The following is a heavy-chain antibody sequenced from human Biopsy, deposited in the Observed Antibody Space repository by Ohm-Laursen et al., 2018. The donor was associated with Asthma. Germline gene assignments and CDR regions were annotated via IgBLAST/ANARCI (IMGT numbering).Heavy chain of an antibody. CDR3: ARTYYDFLTGQVNDAFAM. CDR2: INAGNGKL. J-gene: IGHJ3*02. V-gene: IGHV1-3*01. D-gene: IGHD3-9*01. CDR1: GYTFISYA. Sequence: ASVKVSCKASGYTFISYAIHWVRQAPGQRLEWMGWINAGNGKLEYSGKFQGRVTITRDTSATTAYMELSSLTSGDTAVYYCARTYYDFLTGQVNDAFAMWGQGTMVTVSS.